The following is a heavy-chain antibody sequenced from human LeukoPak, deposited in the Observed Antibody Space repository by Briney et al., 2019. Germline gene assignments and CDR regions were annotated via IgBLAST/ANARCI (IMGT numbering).Heavy chain of an antibody. CDR2: INPYSGDT. D-gene: IGHD2/OR15-2a*01. CDR3: AREMKISRFDAFDI. CDR1: GYTFNTYY. V-gene: IGHV1-2*06. J-gene: IGHJ3*02. Sequence: ASVKVSCKTSGYTFNTYYLHWVRRAPGQGLEWMGRINPYSGDTTFAQRFQGRVTMTRDTSISTAYMELSRLRSDDTAVYYCAREMKISRFDAFDIWGQGTMVTVSS.